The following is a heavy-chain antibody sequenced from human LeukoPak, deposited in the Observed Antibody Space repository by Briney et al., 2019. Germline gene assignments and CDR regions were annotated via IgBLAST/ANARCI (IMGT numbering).Heavy chain of an antibody. CDR2: INHRGST. CDR1: GGSFSGYY. J-gene: IGHJ4*02. CDR3: ARSRLWFGTIDY. D-gene: IGHD3-10*01. Sequence: SETLSLTCAVYGGSFSGYYWSGIRQPPGKGLEWIGEINHRGSTYYNPSLKSRVTISVDTTKNQFSLKLNSVTAADTAVYYCARSRLWFGTIDYWGQGTLVTVSS. V-gene: IGHV4-34*01.